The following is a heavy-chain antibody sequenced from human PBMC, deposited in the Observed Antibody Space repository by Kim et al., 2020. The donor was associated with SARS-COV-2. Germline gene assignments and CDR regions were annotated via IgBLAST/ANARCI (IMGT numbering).Heavy chain of an antibody. D-gene: IGHD2-2*01. V-gene: IGHV3-23*01. Sequence: YADPVGGRFAPSRDNPKSTVYLQMNSLRAEDTAVYYCAGICGTTSCSDDYWGQGPLVTVSS. J-gene: IGHJ4*02. CDR3: AGICGTTSCSDDY.